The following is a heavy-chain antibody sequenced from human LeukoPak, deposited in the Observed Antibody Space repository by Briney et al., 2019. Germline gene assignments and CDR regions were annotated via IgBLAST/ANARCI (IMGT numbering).Heavy chain of an antibody. CDR1: GFTFSSYW. D-gene: IGHD1-26*01. Sequence: GGSLRLSCAASGFTFSSYWMHWVRQAPGKGLVGVSRINSDGSSTSYADSVKGRFTISRDNAKNTLYLQMNSLRAEDTAVYYCARVEWELLGGFDYWGQGTLVTVSS. J-gene: IGHJ4*02. CDR3: ARVEWELLGGFDY. CDR2: INSDGSST. V-gene: IGHV3-74*01.